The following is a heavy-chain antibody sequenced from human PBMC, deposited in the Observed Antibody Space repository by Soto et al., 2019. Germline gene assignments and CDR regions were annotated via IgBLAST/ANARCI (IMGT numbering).Heavy chain of an antibody. J-gene: IGHJ4*02. CDR3: ARGQKGGYSWEYYFDY. CDR2: IIPIFGTA. Sequence: QVQLVQSGAEVKKPGSSVNVSCKASGGTFSSYAISWVRQAPGQGLEWMRGIIPIFGTANYAQKFQGRVTITADESTSTAYMELSSLRSEDTAVYYCARGQKGGYSWEYYFDYWGQGTLVTVSS. D-gene: IGHD5-18*01. CDR1: GGTFSSYA. V-gene: IGHV1-69*01.